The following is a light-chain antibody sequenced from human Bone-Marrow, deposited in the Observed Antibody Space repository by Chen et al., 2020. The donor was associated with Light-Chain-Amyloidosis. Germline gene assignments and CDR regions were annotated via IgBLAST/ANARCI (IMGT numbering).Light chain of an antibody. J-gene: IGLJ2*01. CDR2: ENR. CDR1: KLGDKY. CDR3: QSADSSGTYVV. V-gene: IGLV3-25*03. Sequence: SYELTQPPSVSVSPGQTASITCSGDKLGDKYVCWYQQKPGQSPALVIYENRKRPSGIPERFSGSSSGTTVTLTISGVQAEDEADYYCQSADSSGTYVVFGGGTKLTVL.